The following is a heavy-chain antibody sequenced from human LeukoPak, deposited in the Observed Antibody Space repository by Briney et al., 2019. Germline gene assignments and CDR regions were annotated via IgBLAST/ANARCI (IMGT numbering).Heavy chain of an antibody. CDR3: ARDGMAMTTDY. V-gene: IGHV1-2*02. D-gene: IGHD5-24*01. J-gene: IGHJ4*02. CDR2: INPNSGGT. CDR1: GYTCTGYY. Sequence: ASVKVSCKASGYTCTGYYMHWVRQAPGQGLEWMVWINPNSGGTKYAQKFQGRVTMARDTSISTAYMELSRLRSDDTAVYYWARDGMAMTTDYWGQGTLVTVSS.